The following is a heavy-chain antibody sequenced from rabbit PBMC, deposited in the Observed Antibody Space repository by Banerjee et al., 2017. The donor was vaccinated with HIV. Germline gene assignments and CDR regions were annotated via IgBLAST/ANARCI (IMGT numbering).Heavy chain of an antibody. V-gene: IGHV1S40*01. CDR3: VRDLGGTMTIGDL. D-gene: IGHD2-1*01. CDR1: GIDFSSYYY. Sequence: GGDLVKPGASLTLTCKASGIDFSSYYYMCWVRQAPGKGLEWIACINTSSGNTVYATWAKGRFTISKTSSTTVTLQMTSLTAADTATYFCVRDLGGTMTIGDLWGPGTLVTVS. J-gene: IGHJ4*01. CDR2: INTSSGNT.